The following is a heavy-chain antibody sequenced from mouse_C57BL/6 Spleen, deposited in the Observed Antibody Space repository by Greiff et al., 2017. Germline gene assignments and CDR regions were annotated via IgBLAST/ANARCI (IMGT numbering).Heavy chain of an antibody. CDR3: TTFGNSFDY. Sequence: VQLQQSGAELVRPGASVKLSCTASGFNIKDDYMHWVKQRPEPGLEWIGWIDPENGDTEYASKFQGKATITADTSSNTAYLQLSSLTSEDTAVYYCTTFGNSFDYWGQGTTLTVSS. D-gene: IGHD1-1*02. V-gene: IGHV14-4*01. CDR1: GFNIKDDY. CDR2: IDPENGDT. J-gene: IGHJ2*01.